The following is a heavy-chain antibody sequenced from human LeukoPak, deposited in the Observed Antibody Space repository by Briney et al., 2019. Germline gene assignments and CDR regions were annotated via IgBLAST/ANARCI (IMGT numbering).Heavy chain of an antibody. J-gene: IGHJ4*02. D-gene: IGHD2-21*01. CDR1: GLNFSESR. CDR2: INRDGTEQ. Sequence: GGSLRLSCSPSGLNFSESRMTWVRPAPGRGVQWVANINRDGTEQHFLPSVEGRFTISRDHAKKSLYLQMSSPGPQDTAVYFCVRGDWYFESWGQGTLVTVSS. V-gene: IGHV3-7*04. CDR3: VRGDWYFES.